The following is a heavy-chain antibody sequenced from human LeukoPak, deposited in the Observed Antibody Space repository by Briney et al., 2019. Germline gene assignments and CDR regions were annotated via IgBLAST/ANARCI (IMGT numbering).Heavy chain of an antibody. V-gene: IGHV4-34*01. D-gene: IGHD6-13*01. CDR2: INHSGST. J-gene: IGHJ4*02. CDR1: GGSFSGYY. Sequence: SETLSLTCAVYGGSFSGYYWSWIRQPPGKGLEWIGEINHSGSTNYNPSLKSRVTISVDTSKNQFSLKLSSVTAADTAVYYCARDHGSSWYGHLTFGYWGQGTLVTVSS. CDR3: ARDHGSSWYGHLTFGY.